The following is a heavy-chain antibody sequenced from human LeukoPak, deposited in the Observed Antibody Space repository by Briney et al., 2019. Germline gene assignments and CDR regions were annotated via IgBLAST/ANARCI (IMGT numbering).Heavy chain of an antibody. D-gene: IGHD3-22*01. CDR3: AREMGGYYYDSSGYFFDY. Sequence: PGGSLRLSCAASGFTFSSYEMNWVRQAPGKGLEWVSYISSSGSTICYADSVKGRFTISRDNAKNSLYLQMNSLRAEDTAVYYCAREMGGYYYDSSGYFFDYWAREPWSPSPQ. CDR1: GFTFSSYE. V-gene: IGHV3-48*03. CDR2: ISSSGSTI. J-gene: IGHJ4*02.